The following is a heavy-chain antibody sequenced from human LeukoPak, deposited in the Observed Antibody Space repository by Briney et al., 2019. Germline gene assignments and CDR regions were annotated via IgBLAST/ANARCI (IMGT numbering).Heavy chain of an antibody. Sequence: GASVKVSCKASGYSFTRYGISWVRQAPGQGLEWMGWISAYNDNTNYEQKLQGRVTMTTDTSTSTAYMELRSLRSDDTAVYYCARDARIGYCSSTRCPLLDYWGQGTLVTVS. V-gene: IGHV1-18*01. J-gene: IGHJ4*02. CDR3: ARDARIGYCSSTRCPLLDY. CDR1: GYSFTRYG. D-gene: IGHD2-2*01. CDR2: ISAYNDNT.